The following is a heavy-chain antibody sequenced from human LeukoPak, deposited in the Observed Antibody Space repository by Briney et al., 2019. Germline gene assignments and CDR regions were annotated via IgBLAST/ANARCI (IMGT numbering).Heavy chain of an antibody. CDR3: ARDDPWFSSSSPRGDY. Sequence: PGGSLRLSCAASGFTFSSYSMNWVRQAPGKGLEWVSSISSSSSYIYYADSVKGRFTISRDNAKNSLYLQMNSLRAEDTAVYYCARDDPWFSSSSPRGDYWGQGTLVTVSS. J-gene: IGHJ4*02. V-gene: IGHV3-21*01. CDR2: ISSSSSYI. D-gene: IGHD6-6*01. CDR1: GFTFSSYS.